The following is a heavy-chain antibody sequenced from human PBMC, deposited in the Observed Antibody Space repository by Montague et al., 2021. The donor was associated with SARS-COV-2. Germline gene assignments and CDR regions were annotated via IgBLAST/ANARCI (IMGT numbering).Heavy chain of an antibody. CDR3: ARVGRQQLVRLSGMDV. J-gene: IGHJ6*02. CDR2: IYYSGST. D-gene: IGHD6-13*01. CDR1: GGSISSSSYY. V-gene: IGHV4-39*07. Sequence: SETLSLTCTVSGGSISSSSYYWGWIRQPPGKGLVWNGSIYYSGSTYYXPSLKGRVTISVDTSKNQFSLKLSSVTAADTAVYYCARVGRQQLVRLSGMDVWGQGTTVTVSS.